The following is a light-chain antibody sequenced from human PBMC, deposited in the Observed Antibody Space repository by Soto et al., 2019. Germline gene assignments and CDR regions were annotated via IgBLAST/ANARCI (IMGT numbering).Light chain of an antibody. CDR3: QQYASSTLLT. V-gene: IGKV3-20*01. CDR1: QTIGRTY. J-gene: IGKJ4*01. Sequence: EIVLTQSPGTLSLSPGETATLSCRASQTIGRTYLAWYQQKPGQAPRLLIFGTSSRATGIPDRFSGSGSGTDFTLSISRLEPEDFAVYYCQQYASSTLLTLGGGTKVDIK. CDR2: GTS.